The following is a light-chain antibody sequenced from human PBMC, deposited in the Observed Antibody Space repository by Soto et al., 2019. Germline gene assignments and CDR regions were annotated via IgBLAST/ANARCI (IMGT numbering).Light chain of an antibody. J-gene: IGLJ1*01. CDR3: QVWDSSSDHYV. Sequence: SYELTQPPSVSVAPGKTARITCGGNNIGSKSVHWYQQKPGQAPVLAIYYDSDRPSGIPTRFSGSNSGNTATLTISRVEAGDEADYYCQVWDSSSDHYVFGTGTKLTVL. V-gene: IGLV3-21*04. CDR2: YDS. CDR1: NIGSKS.